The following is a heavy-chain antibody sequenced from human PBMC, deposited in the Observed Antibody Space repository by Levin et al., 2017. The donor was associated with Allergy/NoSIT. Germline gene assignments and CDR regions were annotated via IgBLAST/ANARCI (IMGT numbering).Heavy chain of an antibody. D-gene: IGHD3-10*01. CDR3: ARGPRVDYRWFSFDP. CDR1: GDSFSSHS. CDR2: FIPLFGTT. V-gene: IGHV1-69*13. J-gene: IGHJ5*02. Sequence: SVKVSCKASGDSFSSHSISWLRQAPGQGPEWLGGFIPLFGTTNYAQTFRGRVSISADEATSTVYMELNSLTSDDTAMYYCARGPRVDYRWFSFDPWGQGTLVSVAS.